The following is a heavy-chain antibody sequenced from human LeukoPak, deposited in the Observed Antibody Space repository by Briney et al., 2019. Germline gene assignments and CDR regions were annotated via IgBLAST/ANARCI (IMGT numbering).Heavy chain of an antibody. V-gene: IGHV1-2*02. CDR2: INPNSGGT. Sequence: ASVKVSCKASGYTFTGYYMHWVRQAPGQGLEWMGWINPNSGGTNYAQKFQGRVTMTRDTSTSTVHMELGSLRSEDTAVYYCARDSPDRIGPFDYWGQGALVTVSS. CDR1: GYTFTGYY. J-gene: IGHJ4*02. CDR3: ARDSPDRIGPFDY. D-gene: IGHD2-15*01.